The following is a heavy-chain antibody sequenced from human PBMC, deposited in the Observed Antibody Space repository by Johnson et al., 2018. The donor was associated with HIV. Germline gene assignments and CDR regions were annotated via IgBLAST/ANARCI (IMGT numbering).Heavy chain of an antibody. CDR3: ARDPGFDDAFDI. V-gene: IGHV3-23*01. J-gene: IGHJ3*02. CDR2: ISGSGGST. Sequence: VQLLESGGGLVQPGGSLRLSCAASGFTFSSYAMSWVRQAPGKGLEWVSAISGSGGSTYYADSVKGRFTISRDNSKNSLYLQMNSLRAEDTAVYYCARDPGFDDAFDIWGQGTMVTVSS. CDR1: GFTFSSYA.